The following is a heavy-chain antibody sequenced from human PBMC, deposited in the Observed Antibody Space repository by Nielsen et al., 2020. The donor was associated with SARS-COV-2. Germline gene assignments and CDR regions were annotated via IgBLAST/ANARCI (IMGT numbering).Heavy chain of an antibody. V-gene: IGHV1-2*02. CDR1: GYTFTGYY. J-gene: IGHJ6*02. CDR3: ARGPTPGTIFGVVIRVNGMDV. CDR2: INPNSGGT. Sequence: ASVKVSCKASGYTFTGYYMHWVRQAPGQGLEWMGWINPNSGGTNYAQKFQGRATMTRNTSISTAYMELSSLRSEDTAVYYCARGPTPGTIFGVVIRVNGMDVWGQGTTVTVSS. D-gene: IGHD3-3*01.